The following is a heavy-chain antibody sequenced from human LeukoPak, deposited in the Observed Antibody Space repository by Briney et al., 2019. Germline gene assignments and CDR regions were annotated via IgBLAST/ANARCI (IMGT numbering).Heavy chain of an antibody. CDR3: ARGGVGATPYDFDY. CDR2: MYHTGSS. V-gene: IGHV4-38-2*02. Sequence: PSETLSLTCTVSGYSISSGYYWGWIRQPPGKGLEWIGNMYHTGSSYYNPSLKSRVTISVDTSKNQFSLKLNSVTAADTAVYYCARGGVGATPYDFDYWGQGTLVTVSS. CDR1: GYSISSGYY. D-gene: IGHD1-26*01. J-gene: IGHJ4*02.